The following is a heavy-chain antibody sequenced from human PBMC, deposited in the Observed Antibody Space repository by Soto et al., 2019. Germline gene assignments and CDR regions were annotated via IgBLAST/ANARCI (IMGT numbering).Heavy chain of an antibody. CDR2: IIPILGIA. D-gene: IGHD2-15*01. J-gene: IGHJ5*02. Sequence: SVKVSCKASGGTFSSYTISWVRQAPGQGLEWMGRIIPILGIANYAQKLQGRVTMTTDTSTSTAYMELRSLRSDDTAVYYCARDRGGSFNWFDPWGQGTLVTVSS. CDR1: GGTFSSYT. CDR3: ARDRGGSFNWFDP. V-gene: IGHV1-69*04.